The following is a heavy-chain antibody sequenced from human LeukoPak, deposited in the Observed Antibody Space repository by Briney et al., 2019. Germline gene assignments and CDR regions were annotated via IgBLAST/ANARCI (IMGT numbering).Heavy chain of an antibody. CDR3: ARDQYGVHKRPTYYYYWMDV. V-gene: IGHV1-18*01. CDR1: GYTFTSYV. D-gene: IGHD4-17*01. Sequence: ASVKVSFKASGYTFTSYVIRWVRQAPGQGLEWMGWSNAYNGNTNSAQRLQGRVTMTTDTSTSTAYMELRSLRSDDTAVYYCARDQYGVHKRPTYYYYWMDVWGQGTTVTVS. J-gene: IGHJ6*02. CDR2: SNAYNGNT.